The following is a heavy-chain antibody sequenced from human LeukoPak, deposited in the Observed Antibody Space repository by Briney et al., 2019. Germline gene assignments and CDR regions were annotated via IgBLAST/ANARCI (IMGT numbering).Heavy chain of an antibody. V-gene: IGHV3-53*01. Sequence: GGSLRLTCAASGFTVSNNYMSWVGQAPGKGLEWVSVIYSGGSTYYADSVKGRFTISRDNSKNTLYLQMNSLRAEDTAVYYCAKEVIPQPGFDYWGQGTLVTVSS. CDR1: GFTVSNNY. CDR3: AKEVIPQPGFDY. J-gene: IGHJ4*02. CDR2: IYSGGST. D-gene: IGHD2-21*01.